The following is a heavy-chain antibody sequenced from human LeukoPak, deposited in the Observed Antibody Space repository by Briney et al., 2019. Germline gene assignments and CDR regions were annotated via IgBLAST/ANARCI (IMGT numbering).Heavy chain of an antibody. J-gene: IGHJ5*02. D-gene: IGHD4-23*01. V-gene: IGHV4-34*01. CDR2: INHSGST. CDR1: GGSSSGYY. Sequence: SETLSLTCAVYGGSSSGYYWSWIRQPPGKGLEWIGEINHSGSTNYNPSLKSRVTISVDTSKNQFSLKLSSVTAADTAVYYCARVRRTVVTPYPSNWFDPWGQGTLVTVSS. CDR3: ARVRRTVVTPYPSNWFDP.